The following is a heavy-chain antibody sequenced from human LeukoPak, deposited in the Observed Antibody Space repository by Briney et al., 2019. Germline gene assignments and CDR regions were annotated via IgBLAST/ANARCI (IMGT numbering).Heavy chain of an antibody. J-gene: IGHJ4*02. CDR3: ARVDTAMVTLDY. D-gene: IGHD5-18*01. CDR2: ISSSGSTI. V-gene: IGHV3-48*04. CDR1: GFTFSSYG. Sequence: HPGGSLRLSCAASGFTFSSYGMHWIRQAPGKGLEWVSYISSSGSTIYYADSVKGRFTISRDNAKNSLYLQMNSLRAEDTAVYYCARVDTAMVTLDYWGQGTLVTVSS.